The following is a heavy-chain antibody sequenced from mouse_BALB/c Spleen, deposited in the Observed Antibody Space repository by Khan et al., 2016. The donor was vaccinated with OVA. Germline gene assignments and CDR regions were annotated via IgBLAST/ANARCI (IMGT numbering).Heavy chain of an antibody. J-gene: IGHJ4*01. CDR1: GFSLTSYG. CDR2: IWGHGNT. V-gene: IGHV2-3*01. CDR3: AKDRGYYAVDY. Sequence: QMQLEESGPGLVAPSQSLSITCTVSGFSLTSYGVSWVRQPPGKGLEWLGVIWGHGNTNFHSALRSRLSISKDNSKSHVFLKLNNLQTSDTATYYCAKDRGYYAVDYWGQGTSVTVSS.